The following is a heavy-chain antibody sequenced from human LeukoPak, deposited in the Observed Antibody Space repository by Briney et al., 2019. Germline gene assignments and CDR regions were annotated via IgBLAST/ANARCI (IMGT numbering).Heavy chain of an antibody. D-gene: IGHD6-19*01. V-gene: IGHV3-23*01. CDR2: ISSSGGTT. Sequence: GGSLRLSCAASGFTFSSCAMSWVRQAPGKGLEWVSIISSSGGTTHYADSVKGRFTISRDNSKNTVYLQMNSLRAEDTAVYYCAKEGGNSGWYDFDYWGQGTLVTVPS. CDR3: AKEGGNSGWYDFDY. J-gene: IGHJ4*02. CDR1: GFTFSSCA.